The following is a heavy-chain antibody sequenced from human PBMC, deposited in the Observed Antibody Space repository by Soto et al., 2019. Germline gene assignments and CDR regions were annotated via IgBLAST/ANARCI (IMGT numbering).Heavy chain of an antibody. Sequence: EVQVVESGGGLVKPGGSLRLACAASGFPFSSFSWNWVRQAPGKGLEWVSSISPGGNSEYYADSVKGRFTISRDNAKNSLYLQMNNLRAEDAAVYYCARPRGPRGYDLIDYWGQGTLVTVSS. CDR3: ARPRGPRGYDLIDY. CDR1: GFPFSSFS. CDR2: ISPGGNSE. D-gene: IGHD5-12*01. J-gene: IGHJ4*02. V-gene: IGHV3-21*02.